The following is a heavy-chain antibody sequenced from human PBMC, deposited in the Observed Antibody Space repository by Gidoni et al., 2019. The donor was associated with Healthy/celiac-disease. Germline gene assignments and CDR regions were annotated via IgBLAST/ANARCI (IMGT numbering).Heavy chain of an antibody. V-gene: IGHV3-66*01. J-gene: IGHJ4*02. CDR1: GFTVSSNY. CDR2: IYSGGST. D-gene: IGHD5-12*01. Sequence: EVQLVESGGGLVQPGGSLRLSCAASGFTVSSNYMSWVRQAPGKWLGWVSVIYSGGSTYYADSVKGRFTISRDNSKNTLYLQMNSLRAEDTAVYYCARETKWLRYFDYWGQGTLVTVSS. CDR3: ARETKWLRYFDY.